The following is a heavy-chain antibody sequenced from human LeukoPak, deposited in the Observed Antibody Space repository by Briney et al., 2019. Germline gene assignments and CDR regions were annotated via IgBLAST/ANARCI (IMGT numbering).Heavy chain of an antibody. J-gene: IGHJ3*02. CDR2: IYYSGST. Sequence: SSETLSLTCTVSGGSISSSSYYWGWIRQPPGKGLEWIGSIYYSGSTYYNPSLKSRVTISVDTSKNQFSLKLSSVTAADTAVYYCASITPTQQRYFDWLSPTPPDAFDIWGQGTMVTVSS. CDR3: ASITPTQQRYFDWLSPTPPDAFDI. CDR1: GGSISSSSYY. V-gene: IGHV4-39*01. D-gene: IGHD3-9*01.